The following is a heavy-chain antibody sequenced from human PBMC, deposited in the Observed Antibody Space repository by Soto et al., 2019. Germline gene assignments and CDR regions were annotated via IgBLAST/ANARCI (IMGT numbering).Heavy chain of an antibody. Sequence: PSETLSLTCTVSGGSISSSSYYWGWIRQPPGKGLEWIGSIYYSGSTYYNPSLKSRVTISIDTSTKQFSLTLSSVTAADTAVYYCARGGGNPASTNDFWGQGALVTVSS. D-gene: IGHD3-16*01. V-gene: IGHV4-39*07. CDR3: ARGGGNPASTNDF. CDR2: IYYSGST. CDR1: GGSISSSSYY. J-gene: IGHJ4*02.